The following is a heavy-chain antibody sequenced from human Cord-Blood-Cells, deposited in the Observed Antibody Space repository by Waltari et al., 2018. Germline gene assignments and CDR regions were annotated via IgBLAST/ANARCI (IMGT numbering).Heavy chain of an antibody. CDR3: ARDYAYSFDI. CDR2: ISSSSSYI. V-gene: IGHV3-21*01. Sequence: EVQLVESGGGLVKPGGSLVLYCAASGFTFSRHSMNWVRQAPGKWVEWVSSISSSSSYIYYADSVKGRFTISRDNAKNSLYLQMNSLRAEDTAVYYCARDYAYSFDIWGQGTMVTVSS. CDR1: GFTFSRHS. J-gene: IGHJ3*02. D-gene: IGHD2-8*01.